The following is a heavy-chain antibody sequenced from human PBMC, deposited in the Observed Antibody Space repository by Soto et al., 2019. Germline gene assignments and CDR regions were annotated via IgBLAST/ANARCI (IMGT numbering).Heavy chain of an antibody. CDR2: ISYDGSNK. Sequence: GGSLRLSCAASGFTFSSYAMHWVRQAPGKGLEWVAVISYDGSNKYYADSVKGRFTISRDNSKSTLYLQMNSLRAEDTAVYYCARDSPREDFWSGYYTGYFDYWGQGTLVTISS. J-gene: IGHJ4*02. D-gene: IGHD3-3*01. CDR1: GFTFSSYA. CDR3: ARDSPREDFWSGYYTGYFDY. V-gene: IGHV3-30-3*01.